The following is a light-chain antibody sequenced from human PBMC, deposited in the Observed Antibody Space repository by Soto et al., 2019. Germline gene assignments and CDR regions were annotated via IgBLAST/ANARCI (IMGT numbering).Light chain of an antibody. J-gene: IGKJ2*03. V-gene: IGKV1-39*01. CDR3: QQSYSTPG. CDR2: AAS. Sequence: DIQMTQSPSSLSASVGDRVTITCRASQSISSYLNWYQQKPGKAPKLLIYAASSLQSGVPSRFSGSGSGTDFTLTISSRQPEDFATYYCQQSYSTPGFGQGTKLEIK. CDR1: QSISSY.